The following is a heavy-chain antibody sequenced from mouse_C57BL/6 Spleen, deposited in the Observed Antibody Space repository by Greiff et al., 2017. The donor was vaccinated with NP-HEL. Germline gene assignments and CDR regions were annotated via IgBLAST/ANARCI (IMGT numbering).Heavy chain of an antibody. CDR1: GFTFSDYY. Sequence: EVMLVESEGGLVQPGSSMKLSCTASGFTFSDYYMAWVRQVPEKGLEWVANINYDGSSTYYLDSLKSRFIISRDNAKNILYLQMSSLKSEDTATYYCAREPYYGRGYAMDYWGQGTSVTVSS. J-gene: IGHJ4*01. V-gene: IGHV5-16*01. CDR3: AREPYYGRGYAMDY. CDR2: INYDGSST. D-gene: IGHD1-1*01.